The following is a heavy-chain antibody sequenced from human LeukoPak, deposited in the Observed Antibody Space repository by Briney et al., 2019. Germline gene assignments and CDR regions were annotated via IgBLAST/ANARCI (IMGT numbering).Heavy chain of an antibody. CDR1: GFTFSSYS. Sequence: PGGSLRLSCAASGFTFSSYSMNWVRQAPGKGLEWVSSISSSSSYIYYADSVKGRFTISRDNAKNSLYLQVNSLRAEDTAAYYCARDDHWKEPIWGQGTMVTVSS. J-gene: IGHJ3*02. CDR2: ISSSSSYI. V-gene: IGHV3-21*01. D-gene: IGHD1-1*01. CDR3: ARDDHWKEPI.